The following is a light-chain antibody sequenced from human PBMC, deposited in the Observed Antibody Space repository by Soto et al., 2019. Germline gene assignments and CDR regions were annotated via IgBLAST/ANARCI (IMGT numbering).Light chain of an antibody. V-gene: IGKV4-1*01. Sequence: DIVMTQSPDSLAVSLGERATINCKSSQSVLYSSNNKNYLAWYQQKPGQPPKLLIYWASTRESGVPDRFSGSGSGTDFTLTISSLQAEDVAVYQCQQYYSTPLTFGGGTKVEIK. CDR3: QQYYSTPLT. CDR1: QSVLYSSNNKNY. CDR2: WAS. J-gene: IGKJ4*01.